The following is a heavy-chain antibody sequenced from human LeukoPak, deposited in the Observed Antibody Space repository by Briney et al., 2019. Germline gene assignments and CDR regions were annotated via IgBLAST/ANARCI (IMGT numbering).Heavy chain of an antibody. V-gene: IGHV1-2*06. Sequence: GASVKVSCKASGYTFTGYYMHWVRQAPGQGLEWIGRIDPNSGDTNLAQKFQGRVTMTRDTSITTAYMELSRLRSDDTAVYYCARVIAAVTSKGVLHYWGQGTLVTVSS. J-gene: IGHJ4*02. D-gene: IGHD6-19*01. CDR1: GYTFTGYY. CDR3: ARVIAAVTSKGVLHY. CDR2: IDPNSGDT.